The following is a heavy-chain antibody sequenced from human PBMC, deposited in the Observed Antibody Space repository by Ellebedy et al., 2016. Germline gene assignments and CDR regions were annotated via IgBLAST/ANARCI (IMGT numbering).Heavy chain of an antibody. V-gene: IGHV6-1*01. CDR1: GDTMFGQNVA. Sequence: SETLSLTXAISGDTMFGQNVAWNWIRQSPSRGLEWLGRTYYRSKWYNDYAVSVKSRIIINADTSKNQFSLQLNSVTPEDTAMYYCTRGQFTAFDIWGQGTMVTVSS. D-gene: IGHD5-24*01. CDR2: TYYRSKWYN. J-gene: IGHJ3*02. CDR3: TRGQFTAFDI.